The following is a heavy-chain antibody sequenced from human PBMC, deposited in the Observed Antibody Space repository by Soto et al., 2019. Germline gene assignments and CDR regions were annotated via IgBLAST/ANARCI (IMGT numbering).Heavy chain of an antibody. J-gene: IGHJ4*02. D-gene: IGHD3-22*01. Sequence: SVKVSCKASGGTFSSYAISWVRQAPGQGLEWMGGIIPIFGTANYAQKFQGRVTITADESTSTAYMELSSLRSEDTAVYYCARGPRDYYDSSGYSFDYWGQGTLVTVSS. CDR1: GGTFSSYA. CDR3: ARGPRDYYDSSGYSFDY. CDR2: IIPIFGTA. V-gene: IGHV1-69*13.